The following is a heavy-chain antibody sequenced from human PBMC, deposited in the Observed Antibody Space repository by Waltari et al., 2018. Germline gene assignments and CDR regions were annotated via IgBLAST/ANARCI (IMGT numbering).Heavy chain of an antibody. CDR2: MNPASGNT. D-gene: IGHD4-17*01. CDR1: GYTLTSFD. J-gene: IGHJ4*02. CDR3: AREFYYSDAFTGV. V-gene: IGHV1-8*01. Sequence: VQLVQSGAEVKKPGASVKVSCKASGYTLTSFDIYWVRQAAGQGLEGMGWMNPASGNTGYAQKFQGRVTMTRDTSISTAYMELSSLRSEDTAVYYCAREFYYSDAFTGVWGQGTLVTVSS.